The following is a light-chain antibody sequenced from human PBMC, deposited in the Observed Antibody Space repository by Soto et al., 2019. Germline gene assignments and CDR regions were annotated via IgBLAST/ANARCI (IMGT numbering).Light chain of an antibody. CDR2: EVL. V-gene: IGLV2-14*01. J-gene: IGLJ3*02. Sequence: QSALTQPASVSGSAGQSITISCSGTMRDVVAYNLVSWYQQHPGTAPKIIIYEVLNRPSGISSRFFGSRSGNTASLTISGLQSEDEGDYYCSAYTARSTLVFGGGTQRTV. CDR3: SAYTARSTLV. CDR1: MRDVVAYNL.